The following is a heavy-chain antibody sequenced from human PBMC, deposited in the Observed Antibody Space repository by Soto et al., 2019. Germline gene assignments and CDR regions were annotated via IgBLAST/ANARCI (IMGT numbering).Heavy chain of an antibody. CDR2: ISTTGYYI. D-gene: IGHD2-15*01. CDR1: GFTFSSYS. CDR3: AIVLIVVVEGGFDY. Sequence: EVQLVESGGGLVKPGGSLRLSCAASGFTFSSYSMNWVRQAPGKGLEWVSTISTTGYYIYYADSVKGRFTISRDNAKNSLLLQMNRLRSDDTAVYYWAIVLIVVVEGGFDYWGQGTLVTVSS. J-gene: IGHJ4*02. V-gene: IGHV3-21*01.